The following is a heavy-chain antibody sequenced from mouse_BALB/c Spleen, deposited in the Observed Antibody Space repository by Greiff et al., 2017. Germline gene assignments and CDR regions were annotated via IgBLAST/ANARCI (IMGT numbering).Heavy chain of an antibody. J-gene: IGHJ2*01. D-gene: IGHD1-1*01. Sequence: EVQGVESGGGLVKPGGSLKLSCAASGFTFSSYTMSWVRQTPEKRLEWVATISSGGGNTYYPDSVKGRFTISRDNAKNNLYLQMSSLRSEDTALYYCARSNLLYYYGSSYFDYWGQGTTLTVSS. V-gene: IGHV5-9*03. CDR1: GFTFSSYT. CDR2: ISSGGGNT. CDR3: ARSNLLYYYGSSYFDY.